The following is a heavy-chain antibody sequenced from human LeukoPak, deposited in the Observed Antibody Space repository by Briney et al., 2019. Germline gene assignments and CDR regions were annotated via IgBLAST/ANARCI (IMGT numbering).Heavy chain of an antibody. Sequence: SETLSLTCAVYGGSFSGYYWTWIRQPPGKGLEWIGEIHYSGRINYNPSLKSRVAISADTSNNHFSLKMNSVTAADTAVYYCSRGTDAYKCGNSWGQGTLVTVSS. CDR2: IHYSGRI. J-gene: IGHJ4*02. CDR1: GGSFSGYY. CDR3: SRGTDAYKCGNS. V-gene: IGHV4-34*01. D-gene: IGHD5-24*01.